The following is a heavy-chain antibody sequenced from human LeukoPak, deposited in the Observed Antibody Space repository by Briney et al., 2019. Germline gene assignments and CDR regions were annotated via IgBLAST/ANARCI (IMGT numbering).Heavy chain of an antibody. Sequence: PSETLSLTCTVSGGSISSSNYYWGWIRQPPGKGLEWIGSMYYSGNTDYNPSLKSRVTMSVDTSKNQFSLRLNSVTAADTAVYYCARGDRAVAGAWGWFDPWGQGTLVTVSS. D-gene: IGHD6-19*01. J-gene: IGHJ5*02. CDR3: ARGDRAVAGAWGWFDP. CDR1: GGSISSSNYY. CDR2: MYYSGNT. V-gene: IGHV4-39*07.